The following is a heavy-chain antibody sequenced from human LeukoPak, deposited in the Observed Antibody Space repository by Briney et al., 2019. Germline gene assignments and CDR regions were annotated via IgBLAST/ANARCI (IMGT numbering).Heavy chain of an antibody. J-gene: IGHJ4*02. CDR2: IKQDGSEK. Sequence: GGSLRLSCAATGFTFTKHWMSWVRQTIGKGLEWVANIKQDGSEKYYVDSVKGRFTISRDNAKNSLYLQMNSLRPEDTAVYYCAGGPWEFDYWGQGTLVTVSS. CDR1: GFTFTKHW. CDR3: AGGPWEFDY. D-gene: IGHD1-26*01. V-gene: IGHV3-7*01.